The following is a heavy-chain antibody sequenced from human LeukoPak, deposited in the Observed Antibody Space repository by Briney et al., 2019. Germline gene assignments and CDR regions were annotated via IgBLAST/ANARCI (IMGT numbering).Heavy chain of an antibody. V-gene: IGHV3-74*01. CDR1: GFTFSNYW. CDR3: ALLDRGVVFDY. D-gene: IGHD3-10*01. Sequence: GGSLRLSCAASGFTFSNYWMHWVRQAPGKGLVWVSRINSDGSSTNYADSVKGRFTISRDNAKNTLYQQMNSLRAEDTAVYYCALLDRGVVFDYWGQGTLVTVSS. CDR2: INSDGSST. J-gene: IGHJ4*02.